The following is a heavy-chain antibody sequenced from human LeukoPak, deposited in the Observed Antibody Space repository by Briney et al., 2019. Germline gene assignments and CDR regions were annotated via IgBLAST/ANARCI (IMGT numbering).Heavy chain of an antibody. CDR2: IRYDGSNK. Sequence: GGSLRLSCAASGFTFSSYGMHWVRQAPGKGLEWVAFIRYDGSNKYYADSVKGRFTISRDNSKNTLYLQMNSLRAEDTAVYYCAKDVRPFSRGSSSPRFYRGLGTLVTVSS. V-gene: IGHV3-30*02. D-gene: IGHD6-13*01. J-gene: IGHJ4*02. CDR3: AKDVRPFSRGSSSPRFY. CDR1: GFTFSSYG.